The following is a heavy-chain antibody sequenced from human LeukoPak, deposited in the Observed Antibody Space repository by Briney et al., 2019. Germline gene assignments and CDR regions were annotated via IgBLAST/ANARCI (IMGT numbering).Heavy chain of an antibody. Sequence: ASVKVSCKASGYTFTSYGISWVRQAPGQGLEWMGWISAYNGNTNYAQKLQGRVTMTTGTSTSTAYMELRSLRSDDTAVYYCARLYTVYCSSTSCPPDYWGQGTLVTVSS. V-gene: IGHV1-18*01. J-gene: IGHJ4*02. CDR3: ARLYTVYCSSTSCPPDY. CDR2: ISAYNGNT. CDR1: GYTFTSYG. D-gene: IGHD2-2*01.